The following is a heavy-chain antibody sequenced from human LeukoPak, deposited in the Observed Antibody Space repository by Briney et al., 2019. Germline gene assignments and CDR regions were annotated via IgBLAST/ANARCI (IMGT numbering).Heavy chain of an antibody. V-gene: IGHV3-23*01. CDR2: ISGSGGST. D-gene: IGHD5-18*01. CDR3: ARESPVDTAMADPTTVTTQSFDY. CDR1: GFTFSSYA. J-gene: IGHJ4*02. Sequence: PGGSLRLSCAASGFTFSSYAMSWVRQAPGKGLEWVSAISGSGGSTYYADSVKGRFTISRDNSKNTLYLQMNSLRAEDTAVYYCARESPVDTAMADPTTVTTQSFDYWGQGTLVTVSS.